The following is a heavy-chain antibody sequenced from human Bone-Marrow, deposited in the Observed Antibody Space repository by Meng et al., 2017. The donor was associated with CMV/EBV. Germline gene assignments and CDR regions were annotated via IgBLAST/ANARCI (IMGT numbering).Heavy chain of an antibody. J-gene: IGHJ5*02. D-gene: IGHD4-17*01. V-gene: IGHV1-69*10. Sequence: SVKVSCKASGGTFSSYAISWVRQAPGQGLEWMGGIIPILGIANYAQKFQGRVTITADKYTSTAYMELISLRSEDTAAYYCAREDPMTTVTHSPWGQGTLVTVSS. CDR3: AREDPMTTVTHSP. CDR1: GGTFSSYA. CDR2: IIPILGIA.